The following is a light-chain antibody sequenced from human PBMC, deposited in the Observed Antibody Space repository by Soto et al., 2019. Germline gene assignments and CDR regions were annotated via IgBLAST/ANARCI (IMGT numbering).Light chain of an antibody. J-gene: IGLJ3*02. Sequence: QSALTQPPSASGSPGQSVTISCTGTSSDVGGYDLVSWYQQHPGNAPKILIYEVNRPPSGVPDRFSGSKSGNKASLAVSGVPAEDGGYFFRRSNSSSKKVRVFGGGTKLTVL. V-gene: IGLV2-8*01. CDR1: SSDVGGYDL. CDR2: EVN. CDR3: RSNSSSKKVRV.